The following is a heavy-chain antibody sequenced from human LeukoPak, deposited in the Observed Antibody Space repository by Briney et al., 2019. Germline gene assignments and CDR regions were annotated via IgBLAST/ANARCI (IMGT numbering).Heavy chain of an antibody. V-gene: IGHV3-66*01. CDR1: GFTVSSNY. CDR2: IYSGGST. J-gene: IGHJ3*02. Sequence: GGSLRLSCAASGFTVSSNYMSWVRQAPGKGLEWVSVIYSGGSTYYADSVKGRFTISRDNSKNTLYLQMNSLRAEDTAVYYCARRMGHDAFDIWGQGTMVTVSS. CDR3: ARRMGHDAFDI. D-gene: IGHD2-15*01.